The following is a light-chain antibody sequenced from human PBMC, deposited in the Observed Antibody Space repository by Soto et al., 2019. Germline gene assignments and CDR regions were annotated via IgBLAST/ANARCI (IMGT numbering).Light chain of an antibody. V-gene: IGLV2-14*03. CDR3: TSYTTSGPYLV. CDR2: DVT. Sequence: QSALTQPASVSGSPGQSITISCTGTSSDVGGYNYVSWYQHHPGKAPKLVIYDVTNRPSGVSNRFSGSKSGNPASLTISGLQAEDEADYYCTSYTTSGPYLVFGGGTKLTVL. J-gene: IGLJ3*02. CDR1: SSDVGGYNY.